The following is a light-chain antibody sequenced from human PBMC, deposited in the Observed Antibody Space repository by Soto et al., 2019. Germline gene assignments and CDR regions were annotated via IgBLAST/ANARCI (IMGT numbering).Light chain of an antibody. Sequence: DIHMTQSPSTLSPSIGDRVTITCLASQTVNAWLAWYQHKPGKAPKPLIYDASILESGVPAGFSGSGSGTEFILTISSLQPDDVGTYYCQQYNTHSGTFGQGTKVDIK. CDR3: QQYNTHSGT. J-gene: IGKJ1*01. CDR2: DAS. CDR1: QTVNAW. V-gene: IGKV1-5*01.